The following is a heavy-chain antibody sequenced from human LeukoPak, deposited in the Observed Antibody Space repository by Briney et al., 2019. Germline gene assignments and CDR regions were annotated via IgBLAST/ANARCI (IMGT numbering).Heavy chain of an antibody. CDR2: ISSTGSST. Sequence: GGSLRLSCAASGFTFSGYYMSWIRQAPGKGLEWVSYISSTGSSTNQADSVKGRFTISRDNAKNSLYLQMNSLRAEDTAVYYCASPTEGLDYWGQGTLVTVSS. V-gene: IGHV3-11*06. CDR1: GFTFSGYY. J-gene: IGHJ4*02. CDR3: ASPTEGLDY.